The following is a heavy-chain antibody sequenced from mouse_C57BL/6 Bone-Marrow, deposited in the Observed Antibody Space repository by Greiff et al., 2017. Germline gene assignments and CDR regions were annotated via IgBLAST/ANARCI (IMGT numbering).Heavy chain of an antibody. Sequence: QVQLKQPGAELVKPGASVKLSCKASGYTFTSYWMHWVKQRPIQGLEWIGNIDPSDSETHYNQKFKDKATLTVDKSSSTAYMQLSSLTSEDSAVYYCARREYYYGSSPFAYWGQGTLVTVSA. D-gene: IGHD1-1*01. J-gene: IGHJ3*01. CDR1: GYTFTSYW. V-gene: IGHV1-52*01. CDR3: ARREYYYGSSPFAY. CDR2: IDPSDSET.